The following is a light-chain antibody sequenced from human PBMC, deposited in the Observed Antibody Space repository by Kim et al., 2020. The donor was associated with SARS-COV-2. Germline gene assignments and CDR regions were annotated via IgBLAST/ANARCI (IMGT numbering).Light chain of an antibody. J-gene: IGLJ2*01. CDR3: QSYDSSLSVV. Sequence: GQRVTIACTVSSSNIGAGYDVHWYQHLPGTAPKLLIYGNHNRASGVPDRVSGSKSGNSASLAITGLQAEDEANYYCQSYDSSLSVVFGGGTQLTVL. V-gene: IGLV1-40*01. CDR1: SSNIGAGYD. CDR2: GNH.